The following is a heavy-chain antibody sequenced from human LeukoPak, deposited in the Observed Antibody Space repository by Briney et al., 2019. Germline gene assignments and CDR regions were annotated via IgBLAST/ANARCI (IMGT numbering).Heavy chain of an antibody. V-gene: IGHV3-7*04. J-gene: IGHJ4*02. CDR2: IKQDGSEK. CDR1: GFIFSSYW. Sequence: PGGSLRLSCAASGFIFSSYWMSWVRQAPGKGLEWVANIKQDGSEKYYVDSVKGRFTISRDNAKNSLYLQMNSLRDEDTAVYYCARRHDYGDFWGQGTLVTVSS. CDR3: ARRHDYGDF.